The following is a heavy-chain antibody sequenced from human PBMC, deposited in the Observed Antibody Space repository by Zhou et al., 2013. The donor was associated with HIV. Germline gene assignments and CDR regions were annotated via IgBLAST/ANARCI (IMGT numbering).Heavy chain of an antibody. CDR2: IIPIFGTA. D-gene: IGHD3-22*01. J-gene: IGHJ5*02. Sequence: QVQLVQSGAEVKKPGSSVKVSCKASGYTFSSYVITWVRQAPGQGLEWMGGIIPIFGTANYAQKFQGRVTITADESTSTGYMELSSLRSEDTAVYYCARDQPKPYYYDSRGYYYSGHSWFDPGAREPWSPSPQ. CDR1: GYTFSSYV. CDR3: ARDQPKPYYYDSRGYYYSGHSWFDP. V-gene: IGHV1-69*12.